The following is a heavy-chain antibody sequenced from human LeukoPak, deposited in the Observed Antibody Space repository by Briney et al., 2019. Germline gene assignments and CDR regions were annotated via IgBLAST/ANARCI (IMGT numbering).Heavy chain of an antibody. J-gene: IGHJ4*02. CDR2: INWNGSST. CDR3: AKFRGSNFGAYYFDY. D-gene: IGHD3-10*01. V-gene: IGHV3-23*01. CDR1: GFTFDDYG. Sequence: GGSLRLSCAASGFTFDDYGMSWVRQAPGKGLEWVSGINWNGSSTYYADSVKGRFTISRDNSKNTLYLQMNSLRAEDTAVYYCAKFRGSNFGAYYFDYWGQGTLVTVSS.